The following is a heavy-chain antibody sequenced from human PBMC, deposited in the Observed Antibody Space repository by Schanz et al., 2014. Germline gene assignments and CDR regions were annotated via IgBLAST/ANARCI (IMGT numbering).Heavy chain of an antibody. CDR3: ARDGDFDY. CDR1: GFNFSSYG. J-gene: IGHJ4*02. V-gene: IGHV3-NL1*01. CDR2: TYSGGST. Sequence: QVQLVESGGGVVQPGRSLRLSCAASGFNFSSYGMHWVRQAPGKGLEWVSITYSGGSTYYADSVKGRFTISRDNSKNTLFLQMSSLRAEDTAVYYCARDGDFDYWGQGTLVTVSS.